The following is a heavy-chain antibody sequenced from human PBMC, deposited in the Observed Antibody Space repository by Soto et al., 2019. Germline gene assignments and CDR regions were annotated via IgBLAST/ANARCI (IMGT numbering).Heavy chain of an antibody. CDR1: GGSISSGDYY. D-gene: IGHD4-4*01. CDR2: IYYSGST. CDR3: ASVSHYDVLDY. Sequence: PSETLSLTCTVSGGSISSGDYYWCWIRQPPGKGLEWIGYIYYSGSTYYNPPLKSRVTISVDTSKNQFSLKLSSVTAADTAVYYCASVSHYDVLDYWGQGTLVTVSS. V-gene: IGHV4-30-4*01. J-gene: IGHJ4*02.